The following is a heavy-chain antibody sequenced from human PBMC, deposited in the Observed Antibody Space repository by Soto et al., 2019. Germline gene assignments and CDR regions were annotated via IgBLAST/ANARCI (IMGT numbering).Heavy chain of an antibody. CDR1: GDTIIGKSYH. CDR2: TYYSGTT. CDR3: ARMGVVIRPIFNF. Sequence: PLQPMPHTCTVSGDTIIGKSYHWGRVSQPPGKGLEWIGTTYYSGTTYYNPSLKSRVTISVDTSKNHFSLRLRSVTAADTAVYRCARMGVVIRPIFNFWGQGILVTVSS. V-gene: IGHV4-39*02. J-gene: IGHJ4*02. D-gene: IGHD3-3*01.